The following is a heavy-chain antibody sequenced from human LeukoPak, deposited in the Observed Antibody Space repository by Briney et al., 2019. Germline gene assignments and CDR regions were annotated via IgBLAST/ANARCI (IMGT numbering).Heavy chain of an antibody. CDR1: GFTFSSYA. Sequence: GGSLRLSCAASGFTFSSYAMSWVLQAPGKGLELVSAISGSGGSTYYADSVKGRFTISRDNSKNTLYLQMNSLRAEDTAVYYCTTDHCSDTSTDCSLTFYFDYWGQGILVTVSS. D-gene: IGHD2-2*01. CDR2: ISGSGGST. V-gene: IGHV3-23*01. J-gene: IGHJ4*02. CDR3: TTDHCSDTSTDCSLTFYFDY.